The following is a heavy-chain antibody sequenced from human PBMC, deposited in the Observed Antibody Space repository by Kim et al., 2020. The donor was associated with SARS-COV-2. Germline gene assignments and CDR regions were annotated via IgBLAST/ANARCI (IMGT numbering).Heavy chain of an antibody. J-gene: IGHJ2*01. Sequence: YEQKFQGRVTMTRDTSTSTVYMELSSLRSEDTAVYYCARDLEQQLVLLDLWGRGTLVTVSS. V-gene: IGHV1-46*01. D-gene: IGHD6-13*01. CDR3: ARDLEQQLVLLDL.